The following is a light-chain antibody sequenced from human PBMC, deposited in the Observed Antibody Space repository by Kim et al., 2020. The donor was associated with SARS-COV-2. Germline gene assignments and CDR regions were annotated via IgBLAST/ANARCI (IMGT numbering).Light chain of an antibody. CDR3: QQYFSSPYT. J-gene: IGKJ2*01. CDR2: WAS. V-gene: IGKV4-1*01. CDR1: QSVLYSSNNKNF. Sequence: DIVMTQSPDSLAVSLGERATINCKSSQSVLYSSNNKNFLAWYQQKPGQPPKVLIYWASTRESGVPDRFSGSGSATDFTLTISSLQAEDVAVYFCQQYFSSPYTFGQGPKLAI.